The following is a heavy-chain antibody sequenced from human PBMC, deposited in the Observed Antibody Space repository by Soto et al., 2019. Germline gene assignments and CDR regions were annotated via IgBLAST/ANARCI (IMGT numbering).Heavy chain of an antibody. Sequence: QVQLVESGGGVVQPGRSLRLSCAASGFTFSSYGMHWVRQAPGKGLEWVAVIWYDGSNKYYADSVKGRFTISRDNSKNTLYLQMNSLRAEDTAVYYCARDQVRGVIRYNWFDPWGQGTLVTVSS. CDR1: GFTFSSYG. CDR3: ARDQVRGVIRYNWFDP. J-gene: IGHJ5*02. V-gene: IGHV3-33*01. D-gene: IGHD3-10*01. CDR2: IWYDGSNK.